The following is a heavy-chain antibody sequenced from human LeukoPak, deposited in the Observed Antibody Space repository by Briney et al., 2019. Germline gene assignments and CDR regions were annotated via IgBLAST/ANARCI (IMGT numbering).Heavy chain of an antibody. CDR1: GFTFSSYA. D-gene: IGHD3-9*01. V-gene: IGHV3-23*01. CDR2: ISGSGGST. Sequence: GGSLRLSCAASGFTFSSYAMSWVRQAPGKGLEWVSAISGSGGSTYYADSVKGRFTIPRDNSKNTLYLQMNSLRAEDTAVYYCAHHGDYDILTGYDNWFDPWGQGTLVTVSS. J-gene: IGHJ5*02. CDR3: AHHGDYDILTGYDNWFDP.